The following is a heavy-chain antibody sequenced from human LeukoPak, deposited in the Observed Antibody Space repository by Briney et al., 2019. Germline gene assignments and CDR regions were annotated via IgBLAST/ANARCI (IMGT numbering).Heavy chain of an antibody. J-gene: IGHJ4*02. V-gene: IGHV1-18*01. D-gene: IGHD3-9*01. CDR3: ARDGHLRYFDWLSGKTPIDY. CDR2: ISAYNGNT. Sequence: ASVKVSCKASGYTFTSYGISWVRQAPGQGLEWMGWISAYNGNTNYAQKLQGRVTMTTDTSTSTAYMELRSLRSDDTAVYYCARDGHLRYFDWLSGKTPIDYWGQGTLVTVSS. CDR1: GYTFTSYG.